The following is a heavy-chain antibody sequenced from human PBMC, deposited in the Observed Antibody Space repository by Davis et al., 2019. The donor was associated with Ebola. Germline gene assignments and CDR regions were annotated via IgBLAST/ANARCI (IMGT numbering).Heavy chain of an antibody. V-gene: IGHV4-59*08. D-gene: IGHD6-13*01. CDR1: GGSISSYY. CDR3: ARQGIAAAVHYFDY. CDR2: IYYSGST. Sequence: PSETLSLTCTVSGGSISSYYWSWIRQPPGKGLEWIGYIYYSGSTNYNPSLKSRVTISVDTSKNQFYLKLNSVIAADTAVYYYARQGIAAAVHYFDYWGQGTLVTVSS. J-gene: IGHJ4*02.